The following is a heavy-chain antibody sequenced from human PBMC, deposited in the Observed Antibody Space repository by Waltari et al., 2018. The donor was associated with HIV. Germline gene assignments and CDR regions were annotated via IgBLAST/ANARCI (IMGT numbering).Heavy chain of an antibody. CDR1: GFNFSSFG. D-gene: IGHD3-9*01. CDR3: AKDFKSRGLDPSYIDA. Sequence: VRLVESGGGVIQRGGSLRPACKVSGFNFSSFGFPSVRLAQGKGLELVAFMPYDQRSKIYLESFKARFILSRSNTSDTLTLQMSSLRIDDTALYFCAKDFKSRGLDPSYIDAWGPGTLVTVSS. V-gene: IGHV3-30*02. CDR2: MPYDQRSK. J-gene: IGHJ5*02.